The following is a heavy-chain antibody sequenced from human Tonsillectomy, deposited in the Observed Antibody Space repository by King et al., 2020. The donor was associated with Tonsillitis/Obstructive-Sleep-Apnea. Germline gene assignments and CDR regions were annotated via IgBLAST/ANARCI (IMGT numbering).Heavy chain of an antibody. Sequence: QLVQSGAEVKKPGASVKVACRASGYTFISYGINWVRQAPGQGLEWMGWISTYNGNTIYAQKFQGRVTMTTDKSTSTAYMELRSLRSDETAVYYCARDSLGYCTSASCWYWFDPWGQGTLVTVSS. CDR3: ARDSLGYCTSASCWYWFDP. D-gene: IGHD2-2*01. J-gene: IGHJ5*02. CDR1: GYTFISYG. V-gene: IGHV1-18*01. CDR2: ISTYNGNT.